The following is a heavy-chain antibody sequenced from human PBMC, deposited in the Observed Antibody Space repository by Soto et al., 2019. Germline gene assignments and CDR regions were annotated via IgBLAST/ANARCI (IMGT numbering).Heavy chain of an antibody. CDR3: AEISHPVLGGMDV. Sequence: QITLKESGPTLVKPTQTLTLTCTFSGFSLSTRGVSVGWIRQPPGKVLEWLARFYWDDNKHYSPSLKSRLTRTKDAAKNQVVLRMTNIHPVNTARYVYAEISHPVLGGMDVWGEGTTVTVSS. D-gene: IGHD2-8*01. CDR1: GFSLSTRGVS. CDR2: FYWDDNK. V-gene: IGHV2-5*02. J-gene: IGHJ6*02.